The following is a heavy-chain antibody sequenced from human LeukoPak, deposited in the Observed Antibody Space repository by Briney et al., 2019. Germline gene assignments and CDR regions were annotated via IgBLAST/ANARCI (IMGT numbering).Heavy chain of an antibody. D-gene: IGHD1-26*01. V-gene: IGHV3-15*01. CDR3: TTDDILLVGATKNNY. Sequence: PGGSLRLSCAASGFTLSNAWMSWVRQAPGKGLEGVGRIKSKTDGGTTDYAAPVKGRFTISRDGSKNTLYLQMNSLKTEDTAVYYCTTDDILLVGATKNNYWGQGTLVTVSS. CDR1: GFTLSNAW. J-gene: IGHJ4*02. CDR2: IKSKTDGGTT.